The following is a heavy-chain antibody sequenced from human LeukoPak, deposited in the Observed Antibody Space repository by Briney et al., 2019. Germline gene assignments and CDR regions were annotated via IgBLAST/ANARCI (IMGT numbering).Heavy chain of an antibody. J-gene: IGHJ3*02. CDR3: ANQPGYGDAFDI. CDR1: GGTFSSYA. Sequence: SVKVSCKASGGTFSSYAISWVRQAPGQGLEWMGGIIPIFGTANYAQKFQGRVTITADESTSTAYMELSSLRSEDTAVYYCANQPGYGDAFDIWGQGTMVTVSS. V-gene: IGHV1-69*01. D-gene: IGHD6-13*01. CDR2: IIPIFGTA.